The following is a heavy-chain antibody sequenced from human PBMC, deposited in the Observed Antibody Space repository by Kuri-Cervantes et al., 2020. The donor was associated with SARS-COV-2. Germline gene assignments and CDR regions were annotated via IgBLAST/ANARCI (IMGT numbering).Heavy chain of an antibody. CDR2: ISSSSSTI. CDR3: ARDLAGGYGSGSEFDY. J-gene: IGHJ4*02. D-gene: IGHD3-10*01. Sequence: GESLKISCAASGFTFSSYSMNWVRQAPGKGPEWVSYISSSSSTIYYADSVKGRFTISRDHAKNSLYLQMNSLRAEDTAVYYCARDLAGGYGSGSEFDYWGQGTLVTVSS. CDR1: GFTFSSYS. V-gene: IGHV3-48*01.